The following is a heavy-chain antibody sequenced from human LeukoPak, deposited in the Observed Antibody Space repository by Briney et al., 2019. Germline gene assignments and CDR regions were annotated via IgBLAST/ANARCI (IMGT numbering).Heavy chain of an antibody. CDR3: AKAERFSGTKTPDY. CDR1: GFTFSSYA. CDR2: VSGSGRST. Sequence: GGSLRLSCAASGFTFSSYAMSSVRQAPGKGLEWVSVVSGSGRSTDYADSVKGRFTISRDNSKNTLYLQMNSLRAEDTALYYCAKAERFSGTKTPDYWGQGTLVTVSS. J-gene: IGHJ4*02. D-gene: IGHD1-26*01. V-gene: IGHV3-23*01.